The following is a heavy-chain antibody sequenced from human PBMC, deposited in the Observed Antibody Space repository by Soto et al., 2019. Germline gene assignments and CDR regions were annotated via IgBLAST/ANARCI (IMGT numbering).Heavy chain of an antibody. CDR3: ARGPYYYYYGLDV. V-gene: IGHV4-59*01. Sequence: PSETLSLTCFVSGASISSNHWSWIRQPPGKGLEWIGYIYYSGNTNYNPSLKSRVIISIDTSKNHFFLKLSSVTAADTAVYYCARGPYYYYYGLDVWGQGTTVTVSS. CDR2: IYYSGNT. J-gene: IGHJ6*02. CDR1: GASISSNH.